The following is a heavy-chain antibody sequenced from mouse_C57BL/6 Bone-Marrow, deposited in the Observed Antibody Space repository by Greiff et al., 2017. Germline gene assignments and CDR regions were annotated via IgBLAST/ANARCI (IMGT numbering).Heavy chain of an antibody. J-gene: IGHJ3*01. D-gene: IGHD1-1*01. CDR1: GYTFTSYW. CDR2: IYPSDSET. CDR3: ARGYYGSSSLFAY. Sequence: QVQLKQSGAELVRPGSSVKLSCKASGYTFTSYWMDWVKQRPGQGLEWIGNIYPSDSETHYNQKFKDKATLTVDKSSSTAYMQLSSLTSEDSAVYYCARGYYGSSSLFAYWGQGTLVTVSA. V-gene: IGHV1-61*01.